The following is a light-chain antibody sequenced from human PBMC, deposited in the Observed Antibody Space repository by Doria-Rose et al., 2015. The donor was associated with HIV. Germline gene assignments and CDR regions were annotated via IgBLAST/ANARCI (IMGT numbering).Light chain of an antibody. V-gene: IGKV3-20*01. CDR2: DAS. CDR3: QQYGTSRGT. J-gene: IGKJ5*01. Sequence: EIVLTQSPGTLSLSPGERATLSCRASQRVKSSYLAWYQQKPGQAPSLLIYDASTRVTGIPDRCSGSGSGTDFTLTVSRLEPEDVAVYYCQQYGTSRGTFGQGTRLEIK. CDR1: QRVKSSY.